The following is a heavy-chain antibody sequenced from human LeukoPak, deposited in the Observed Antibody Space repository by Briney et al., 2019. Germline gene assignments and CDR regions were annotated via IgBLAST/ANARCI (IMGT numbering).Heavy chain of an antibody. CDR2: INPNSGGT. D-gene: IGHD5-18*01. V-gene: IGHV1-2*02. CDR3: ARALYSYGTGGGYYMDV. J-gene: IGHJ6*03. Sequence: ASVKVSCKASGYTFTGYYMHWVRQAPGQGLEWMGWINPNSGGTNYAQKFQDRVTMTRDTSISTAYMELSRLRSDDTAVYYCARALYSYGTGGGYYMDVWGKGTTVTISS. CDR1: GYTFTGYY.